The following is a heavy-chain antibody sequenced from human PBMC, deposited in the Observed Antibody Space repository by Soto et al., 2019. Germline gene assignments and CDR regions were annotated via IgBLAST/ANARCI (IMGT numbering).Heavy chain of an antibody. CDR3: ARKSSSVWHSFHY. CDR1: GYSISGPNW. Sequence: PSETLSLTCAVSGYSISGPNWWAWIRQPPGKGLELIGYIHDSGTIYNNPSLKSRVTMSVDTYKNQFSLKMNSLTAVDTAVYYCARKSSSVWHSFHYWGPGPLVTV. D-gene: IGHD6-19*01. J-gene: IGHJ4*02. CDR2: IHDSGTI. V-gene: IGHV4-28*05.